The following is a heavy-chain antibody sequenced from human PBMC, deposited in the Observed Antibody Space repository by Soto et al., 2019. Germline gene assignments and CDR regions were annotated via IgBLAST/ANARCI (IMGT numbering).Heavy chain of an antibody. J-gene: IGHJ5*01. V-gene: IGHV1-8*01. D-gene: IGHD6-13*01. CDR2: MSPNSENK. CDR3: ARGFGSSWKTGGYNWFDF. Sequence: QVHLVQSGAEVKKPGASVKLSCKTSGYTFTNFDVNWVRQAAGQGLEWMGWMSPNSENKGYAQKFQDRLSMTRDTSITTAYRELRSLTSEDTAVYYCARGFGSSWKTGGYNWFDFWGQGTLVTVSS. CDR1: GYTFTNFD.